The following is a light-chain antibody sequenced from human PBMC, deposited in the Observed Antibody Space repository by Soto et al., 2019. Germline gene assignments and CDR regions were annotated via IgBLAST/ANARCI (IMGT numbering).Light chain of an antibody. J-gene: IGLJ3*02. CDR3: AAWDDSLKGVV. Sequence: QSVLTQPPSASGTPGQRVPIACSGSSSNIGSTTVKWYQQLPGTAPKLLIYNNNQRPSGVPDRFSGSKSGTSASLAISGLQSEDEADYYCAAWDDSLKGVVFVGGTKLTVL. CDR2: NNN. V-gene: IGLV1-44*01. CDR1: SSNIGSTT.